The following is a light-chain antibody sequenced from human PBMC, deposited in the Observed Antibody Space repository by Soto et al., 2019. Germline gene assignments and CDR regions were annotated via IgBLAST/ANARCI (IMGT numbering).Light chain of an antibody. CDR3: QHYNNWPRT. V-gene: IGKV3-15*01. Sequence: EIVMTQSPATLSVSPGERATLSCSASQSVSSNLAWYQQKPGQAPRLLIYGASTRATGIPARFSGSGSGTERNLTISSIQSEDFAVYYCQHYNNWPRTFGQGTKVEIK. J-gene: IGKJ1*01. CDR2: GAS. CDR1: QSVSSN.